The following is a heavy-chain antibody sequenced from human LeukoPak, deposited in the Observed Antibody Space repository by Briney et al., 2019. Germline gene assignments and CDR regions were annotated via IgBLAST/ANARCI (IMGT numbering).Heavy chain of an antibody. J-gene: IGHJ4*02. Sequence: GGSLRLSCAASGFTFSSYAMSWVRQAPGKGLEWVSAISGSGGSTYYADSVKGRFTISRDNSKNTLYLQMSSLRAEDTAVYYCAKASTRIMITFGGVIGYFDYWGQGNLVTVSS. V-gene: IGHV3-23*01. D-gene: IGHD3-16*02. CDR2: ISGSGGST. CDR1: GFTFSSYA. CDR3: AKASTRIMITFGGVIGYFDY.